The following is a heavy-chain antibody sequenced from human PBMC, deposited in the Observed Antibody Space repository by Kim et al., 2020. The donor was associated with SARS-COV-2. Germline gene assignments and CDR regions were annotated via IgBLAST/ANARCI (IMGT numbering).Heavy chain of an antibody. D-gene: IGHD1-1*01. CDR1: GFTVSSNY. CDR2: IYSGGST. J-gene: IGHJ6*02. Sequence: GGSLRLSCAASGFTVSSNYMSWVRQAPGKGLEWVSVIYSGGSTYYADSVKGRFTISRDNSKNTLYLQMNSLRAEDTAVYYCARDTIGGDYYYGMDVWGQGTTVTVSS. V-gene: IGHV3-53*01. CDR3: ARDTIGGDYYYGMDV.